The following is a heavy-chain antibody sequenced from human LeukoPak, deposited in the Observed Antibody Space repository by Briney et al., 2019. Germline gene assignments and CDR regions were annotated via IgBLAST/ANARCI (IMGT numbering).Heavy chain of an antibody. CDR3: AIVYYSGSGSYGGFDY. CDR1: GFTFSSYG. CDR2: ISYDGSHK. V-gene: IGHV3-30*03. D-gene: IGHD3-10*01. Sequence: GGSLRLSCAASGFTFSSYGVHWVRQAPGKGLEWVAVISYDGSHKYYADSVKGRFTISRDNSKDTLCLQMNSLRVEDTAVYYCAIVYYSGSGSYGGFDYRGQGTLVTVSS. J-gene: IGHJ4*02.